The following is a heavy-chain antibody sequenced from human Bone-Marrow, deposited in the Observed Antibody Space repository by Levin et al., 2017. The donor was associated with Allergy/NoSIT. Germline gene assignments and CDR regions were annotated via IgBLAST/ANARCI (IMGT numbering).Heavy chain of an antibody. CDR3: ARVAAPPHERYFDY. Sequence: GESLKISCKASGYTFTSYYMHWVRQAPGQGLEWMGIINPSGGSTSYAQKFQGRVTMTRDTSTSTVYMELSSLRSEDTAVYYCARVAAPPHERYFDYWGQGTLVTVSS. V-gene: IGHV1-46*01. J-gene: IGHJ4*02. CDR1: GYTFTSYY. CDR2: INPSGGST. D-gene: IGHD6-6*01.